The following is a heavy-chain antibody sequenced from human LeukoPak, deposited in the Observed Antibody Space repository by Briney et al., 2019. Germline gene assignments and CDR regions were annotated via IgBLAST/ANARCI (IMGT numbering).Heavy chain of an antibody. V-gene: IGHV3-30*02. D-gene: IGHD6-6*01. CDR1: RFTFSSYG. CDR3: ARTLIEYSVSSCYFDY. CDR2: IRYDGSNK. Sequence: GGSLRLSCAASRFTFSSYGMHWVRQAPGKGLEWVAFIRYDGSNKYYADSVKGRFTISRDNSKNTLYLQMNSLRAEDTAVYYCARTLIEYSVSSCYFDYWGQGTLVTVSS. J-gene: IGHJ4*02.